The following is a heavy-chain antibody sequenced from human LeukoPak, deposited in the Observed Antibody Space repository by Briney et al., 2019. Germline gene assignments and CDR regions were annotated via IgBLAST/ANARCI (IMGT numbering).Heavy chain of an antibody. CDR2: ISDSGAYT. CDR3: AKDTSIGKYCTNGVCSPFDY. Sequence: GGSLTLSCAGSGFTFSSYAMSWVRQAPGQRLEWVSVISDSGAYTSYADSVRGRFTISRDNSRNTLYLQMISLRPEDTAVYYCAKDTSIGKYCTNGVCSPFDYWGQGTLVTVSS. D-gene: IGHD2-8*01. J-gene: IGHJ4*02. V-gene: IGHV3-23*01. CDR1: GFTFSSYA.